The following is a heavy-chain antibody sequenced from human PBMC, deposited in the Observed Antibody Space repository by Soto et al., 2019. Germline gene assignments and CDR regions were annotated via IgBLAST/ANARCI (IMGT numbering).Heavy chain of an antibody. CDR2: IYPVDSET. V-gene: IGHV5-51*01. CDR3: ASGGCAASGTFDH. CDR1: GYSFTNYW. J-gene: IGHJ5*02. Sequence: PGESLKISCKGSGYSFTNYWIGWVRQMPGKGLEWMGIIYPVDSETRYSPSFQGQVTISADKSISTTYLQWSSLKASDTAMYYCASGGCAASGTFDHWGQGTLVTVSS. D-gene: IGHD6-13*01.